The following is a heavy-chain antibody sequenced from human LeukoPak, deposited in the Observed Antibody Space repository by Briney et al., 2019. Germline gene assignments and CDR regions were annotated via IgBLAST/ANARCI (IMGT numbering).Heavy chain of an antibody. CDR3: ARDVGGRPYYFDY. CDR1: GFTFSSYG. V-gene: IGHV3-30*03. Sequence: GGSLRLSCAASGFTFSSYGMHWVRQAPGKGLEWVAVISYDGSNKYYADSVKGRFTISRDNAKNSLYLQMNSLRDEDTAVYYCARDVGGRPYYFDYWGQGTLVTVSS. D-gene: IGHD3-16*01. J-gene: IGHJ4*02. CDR2: ISYDGSNK.